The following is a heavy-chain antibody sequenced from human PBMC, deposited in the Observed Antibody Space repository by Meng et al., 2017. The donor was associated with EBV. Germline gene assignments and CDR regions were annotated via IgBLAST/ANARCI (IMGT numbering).Heavy chain of an antibody. CDR1: GGTFRGDA. J-gene: IGHJ4*02. CDR2: LIPMSDAP. D-gene: IGHD3-10*01. V-gene: IGHV1-69*01. CDR3: ASESGRGFTPDY. Sequence: QLVQFGAGVKKPGSSGKVACKTSGGTFRGDAISWVRQAPGQGLEWMGGLIPMSDAPHYAQKFQGRVTITADESTSTHYMDLSGLRSEDTAVYYCASESGRGFTPDYWGQGTLVTVSS.